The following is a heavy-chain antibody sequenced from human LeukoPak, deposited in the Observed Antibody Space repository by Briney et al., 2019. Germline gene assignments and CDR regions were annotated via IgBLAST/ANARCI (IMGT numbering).Heavy chain of an antibody. CDR2: INDRGGDT. CDR1: GFTFSNYA. V-gene: IGHV3-23*01. Sequence: GGSLRLSCAASGFTFSNYAMTWVRQAPGKGLEWVSAINDRGGDTYYADSVKGRFTISRDNYKNTLSLQMNSLRAEDTAVHYCAKGYRGNYDYWGQGTLVTVSS. J-gene: IGHJ4*02. D-gene: IGHD1-26*01. CDR3: AKGYRGNYDY.